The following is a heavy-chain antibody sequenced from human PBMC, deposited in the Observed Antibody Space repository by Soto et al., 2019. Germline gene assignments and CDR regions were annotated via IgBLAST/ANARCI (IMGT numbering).Heavy chain of an antibody. CDR2: ISYDGSNK. CDR1: GFTFSSYA. Sequence: PGGFLRLSCAASGFTFSSYAMHWVRQAPGKGLEWVAVISYDGSNKYYADSVKGRFTISRDNSKNTLYLQMNSLRAEDTAVYYCASAKLAVVGDYYYYYGMDVWGQGTTVTVSS. D-gene: IGHD6-19*01. J-gene: IGHJ6*02. V-gene: IGHV3-30-3*01. CDR3: ASAKLAVVGDYYYYYGMDV.